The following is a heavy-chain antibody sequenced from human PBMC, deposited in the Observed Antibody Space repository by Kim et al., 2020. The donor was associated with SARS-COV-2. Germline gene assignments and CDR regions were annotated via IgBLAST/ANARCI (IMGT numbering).Heavy chain of an antibody. J-gene: IGHJ5*02. CDR2: INDSGTTT. Sequence: SETLSLTCVVYGGSLSGYYWTWIRQPPGKGLEWIAEINDSGTTTNYNPSLKSRVGISIDTSRNQFSLKLNSVTVADTAVYYCARIPLLVRGVVTAYNWFDPWGQGTLVTVSS. CDR1: GGSLSGYY. V-gene: IGHV4-34*01. D-gene: IGHD3-10*01. CDR3: ARIPLLVRGVVTAYNWFDP.